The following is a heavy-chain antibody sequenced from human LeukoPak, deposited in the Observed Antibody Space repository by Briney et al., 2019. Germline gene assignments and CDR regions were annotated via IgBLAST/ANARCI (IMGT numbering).Heavy chain of an antibody. V-gene: IGHV3-23*01. CDR2: ISGSGGST. J-gene: IGHJ6*02. Sequence: GGSLRLSCAASGFTFSSYAMSWVRQAPGEGLEWVSAISGSGGSTYYADSVKGRFTISRDNAKNSLYLQMNSLRAEDTAVYYCARSPGGDLPYYYYGMDVWGQGTTVTVSS. CDR3: ARSPGGDLPYYYYGMDV. D-gene: IGHD4-17*01. CDR1: GFTFSSYA.